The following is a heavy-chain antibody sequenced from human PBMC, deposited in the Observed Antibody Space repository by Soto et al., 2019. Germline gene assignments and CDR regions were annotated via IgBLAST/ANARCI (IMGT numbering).Heavy chain of an antibody. CDR1: GGTFSSYA. CDR2: IIPNFGTA. CDR3: ARVPDYYDSSGYPRAFDI. D-gene: IGHD3-22*01. V-gene: IGHV1-69*01. J-gene: IGHJ3*02. Sequence: QVQLVQSGAEVKKPGSSVKVSCKASGGTFSSYAISWVRQAPGQGLEWMGGIIPNFGTANYAQKFQGRVTITADESTSTAYMELSSLRSEDTAVYYCARVPDYYDSSGYPRAFDIWGQGTMVTVSS.